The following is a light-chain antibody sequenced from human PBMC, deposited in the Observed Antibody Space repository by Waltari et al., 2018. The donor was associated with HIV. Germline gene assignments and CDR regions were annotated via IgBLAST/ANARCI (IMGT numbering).Light chain of an antibody. CDR3: RSYTSTNTWV. J-gene: IGLJ3*02. Sequence: QSALTQPASVSGSPGQSITISCTGTSSDVGAYNYVSWYQQHPGKAPRLMIYDVTKRPSGVSNRFSGSKSGNTASLTISGLQAEDEADYYCRSYTSTNTWVFGGGTKLTVL. CDR2: DVT. V-gene: IGLV2-14*01. CDR1: SSDVGAYNY.